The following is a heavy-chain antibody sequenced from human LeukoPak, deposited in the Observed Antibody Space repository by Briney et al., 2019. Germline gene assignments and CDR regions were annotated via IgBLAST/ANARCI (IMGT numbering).Heavy chain of an antibody. J-gene: IGHJ4*02. CDR3: ARHSSGWYSIDY. CDR1: GDSINSGNYY. CDR2: VYYSRST. D-gene: IGHD6-19*01. V-gene: IGHV4-39*01. Sequence: SETLSLTCTVSGDSINSGNYYWGWLRQPPGKGLEWIVSVYYSRSTYNNPSLKSRVTISVDTSNNQISLELTSVTAPDTAVYYCARHSSGWYSIDYWGQGTLVTVSS.